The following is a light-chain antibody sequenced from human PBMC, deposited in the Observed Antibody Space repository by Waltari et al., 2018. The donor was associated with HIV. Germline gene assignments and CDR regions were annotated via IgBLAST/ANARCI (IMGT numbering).Light chain of an antibody. V-gene: IGLV1-40*01. Sequence: QSVLTQPPSVSGAPGQRVTISCTGRRSNIGTGYDAHWYQQLPGTAPKLLIYGNSNRPSGVPDRFSGSKSGTSASLASTGLQAEDEADYYCQSYDSSLSGSVFGGGTKLTVL. CDR3: QSYDSSLSGSV. J-gene: IGLJ3*02. CDR1: RSNIGTGYD. CDR2: GNS.